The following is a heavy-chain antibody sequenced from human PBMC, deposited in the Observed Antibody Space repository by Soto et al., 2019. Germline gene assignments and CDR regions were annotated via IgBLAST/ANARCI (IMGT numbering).Heavy chain of an antibody. CDR2: INPNSGGT. J-gene: IGHJ6*02. Sequence: QVQLVQSGAEVKKPGASVKVSCKASGYTFTGYYMHWVRQAPGQGLEWMGWINPNSGGTNYAQKFQGWVTMTRDTSISKAYMELSRLRSDDTAVYYCARASSGWYPYYYYYGMDVWGQGTTVTVSS. CDR3: ARASSGWYPYYYYYGMDV. D-gene: IGHD6-19*01. V-gene: IGHV1-2*04. CDR1: GYTFTGYY.